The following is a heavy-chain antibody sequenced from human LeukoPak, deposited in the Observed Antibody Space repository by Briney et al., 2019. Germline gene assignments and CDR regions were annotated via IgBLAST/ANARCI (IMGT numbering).Heavy chain of an antibody. J-gene: IGHJ5*02. CDR3: ARDGCSSTSCYGRGWFDP. CDR2: IYYSGST. D-gene: IGHD2-2*01. Sequence: SETLSLTCTVSGGSISSGGYYWSWIRQHPGKGLEWIGYIYYSGSTYYNPSLKSRVTISGDTSKNQFSLKLSSVTAADTAVYYCARDGCSSTSCYGRGWFDPWGQGTLVTVSS. V-gene: IGHV4-30-4*08. CDR1: GGSISSGGYY.